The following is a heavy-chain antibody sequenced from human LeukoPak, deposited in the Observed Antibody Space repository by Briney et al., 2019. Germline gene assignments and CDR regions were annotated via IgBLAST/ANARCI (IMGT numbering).Heavy chain of an antibody. CDR2: ISYDGSNK. Sequence: PGGSLRLSCAASGFTFSSYAMHWVRQAPGKGLEWVAVISYDGSNKYYADSVKGRFTISRDNSKNTLYLQMNSLRAEDTAVYYCARGSYLYYYDSSGYLLWGRGTLVTVSS. CDR3: ARGSYLYYYDSSGYLL. D-gene: IGHD3-22*01. J-gene: IGHJ2*01. V-gene: IGHV3-30-3*01. CDR1: GFTFSSYA.